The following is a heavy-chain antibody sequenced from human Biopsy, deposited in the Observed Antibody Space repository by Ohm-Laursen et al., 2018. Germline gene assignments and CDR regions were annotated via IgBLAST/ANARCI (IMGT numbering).Heavy chain of an antibody. CDR1: GGTFSNYG. V-gene: IGHV1-69*06. D-gene: IGHD3-9*01. Sequence: SSVKVSCKAPGGTFSNYGVNWVRQAPGQGLEWLGGNIPILGTGNYAQKFQDRVTVAADTSPSTATMELRSLRSDDPAVYYCATKLTGYFHHWGQGTLVIVSS. CDR3: ATKLTGYFHH. CDR2: NIPILGTG. J-gene: IGHJ1*01.